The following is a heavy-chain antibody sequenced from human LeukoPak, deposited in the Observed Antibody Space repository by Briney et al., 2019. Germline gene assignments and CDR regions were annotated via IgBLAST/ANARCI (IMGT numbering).Heavy chain of an antibody. CDR1: EYTFSRYY. V-gene: IGHV1-46*01. D-gene: IGHD6-19*01. CDR2: INPSGGST. J-gene: IGHJ4*02. CDR3: ARAGAVANFDY. Sequence: GASVKVSCKASEYTFSRYYMHWVRQAPGKGLEWMGIINPSGGSTNYAQKFQGRVTMTRDTITSTIYMELSSLRSEDTAVYYCARAGAVANFDYWGQGTLVTVSS.